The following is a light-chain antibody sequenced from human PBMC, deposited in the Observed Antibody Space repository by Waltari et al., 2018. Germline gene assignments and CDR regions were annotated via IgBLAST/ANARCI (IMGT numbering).Light chain of an antibody. J-gene: IGLJ2*01. V-gene: IGLV7-46*01. CDR1: TGAVTSGHF. Sequence: QAVVTQEPSLTVSPGGTVTLTCGSNTGAVTSGHFPYWFQQKPGQAPVALIYDASNRRAWTPARFSGSLLGGKAALTLSGAQPEDEADYYCLLSFSGADVVFGGGTKLTVL. CDR3: LLSFSGADVV. CDR2: DAS.